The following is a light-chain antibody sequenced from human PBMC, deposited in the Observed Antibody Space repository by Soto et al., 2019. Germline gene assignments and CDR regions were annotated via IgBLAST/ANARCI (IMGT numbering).Light chain of an antibody. CDR1: QGVSSY. CDR2: DAS. Sequence: EIVLTQSPATLSLSPGERATLSCRASQGVSSYLAWYQQKPGQAPRILIYDASNRDTGIPARFSGSGPGTDFTLTISRLQPDDFETYYCQQYNSYPITFGQGTRLEIK. V-gene: IGKV3D-11*01. CDR3: QQYNSYPIT. J-gene: IGKJ5*01.